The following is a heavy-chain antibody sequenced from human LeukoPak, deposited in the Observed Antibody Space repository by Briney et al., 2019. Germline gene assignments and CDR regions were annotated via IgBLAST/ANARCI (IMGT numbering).Heavy chain of an antibody. Sequence: SETLSLTCTVSGGSISSGSYYWSWIRQPAGKGLEWIGRIYTSGSTNYNPSLKSRVTMSVDTSKNQFSLKLSSVTDADTAVYYCARAPILWFGEFDNYYYYYYMDVWGKGTTVTVSS. CDR2: IYTSGST. D-gene: IGHD3-10*01. CDR3: ARAPILWFGEFDNYYYYYYMDV. V-gene: IGHV4-61*02. CDR1: GGSISSGSYY. J-gene: IGHJ6*03.